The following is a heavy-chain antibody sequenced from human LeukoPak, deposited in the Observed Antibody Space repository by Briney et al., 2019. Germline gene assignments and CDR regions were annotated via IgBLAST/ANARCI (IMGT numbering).Heavy chain of an antibody. CDR2: IYHSGST. CDR3: GRYNSGYYYYFDY. V-gene: IGHV4-38-2*01. J-gene: IGHJ4*02. Sequence: SETLSLTCAVSDFSISNGYYWGWIRQPPGRGLEWIGSIYHSGSTYYNPSLKSRVPISVDTSKNQFSLKLGSVTAADTAVYYCGRYNSGYYYYFDYWGQGTPVTVSS. CDR1: DFSISNGYY. D-gene: IGHD3-22*01.